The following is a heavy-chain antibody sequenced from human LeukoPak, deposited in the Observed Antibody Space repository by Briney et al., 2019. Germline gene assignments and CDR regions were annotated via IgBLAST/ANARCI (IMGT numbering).Heavy chain of an antibody. V-gene: IGHV4-59*08. J-gene: IGHJ4*02. CDR3: ARHSSAWYYFDY. CDR1: GGSLSSQY. D-gene: IGHD6-13*01. Sequence: SETLSLTCIVSGGSLSSQYWSWIRPPLGKGLEWIGYNYYMYSGSNNYNTSLKSRVTISVDKSKNHFSMKLSSVTAADASVYYCARHSSAWYYFDYWGQGTLVTVSS. CDR2: NYYMYSGSN.